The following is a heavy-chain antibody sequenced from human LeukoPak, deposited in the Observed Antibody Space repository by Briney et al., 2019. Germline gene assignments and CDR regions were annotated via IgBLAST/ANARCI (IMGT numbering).Heavy chain of an antibody. CDR1: GFTFSNFA. CDR2: IIGSVSTT. Sequence: GGSLRLSCEASGFTFSNFAMNWVRQAPGKGLEWVSSIIGSVSTTYYADSVKGRVTIYRDNSKHPLYLQLSSLSAEDTALYYCAKGFYGSGSHHSRYYYYYLDVWGKGTTVTVS. V-gene: IGHV3-23*01. J-gene: IGHJ6*03. D-gene: IGHD3-10*01. CDR3: AKGFYGSGSHHSRYYYYYLDV.